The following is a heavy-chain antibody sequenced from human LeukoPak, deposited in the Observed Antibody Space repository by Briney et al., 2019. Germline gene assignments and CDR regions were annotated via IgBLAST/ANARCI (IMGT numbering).Heavy chain of an antibody. CDR2: ISYDGSNK. V-gene: IGHV3-30*03. J-gene: IGHJ6*03. Sequence: GRSLRLSCAASGFTFSSYGMHWVRQAPGKGLEWVAVISYDGSNKYYADSVKGRFTISRDNAKNSLYLQMNSLRADDTAVYYCARFAAGGSYYYYMDVWGKGTTVTVSS. D-gene: IGHD6-25*01. CDR3: ARFAAGGSYYYYMDV. CDR1: GFTFSSYG.